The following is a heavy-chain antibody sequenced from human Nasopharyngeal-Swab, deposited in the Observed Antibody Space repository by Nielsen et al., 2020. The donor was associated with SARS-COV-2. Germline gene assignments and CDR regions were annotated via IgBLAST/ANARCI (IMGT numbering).Heavy chain of an antibody. D-gene: IGHD1-20*01. V-gene: IGHV4-38-2*02. CDR3: ARVSVMYNWKGVVDY. J-gene: IGHJ4*02. Sequence: WIRQPPGKGLEWIGSIYHSGSTYHNPSLKSRVTISVDTSKNQFSLKLSSVTAADTAVYYCARVSVMYNWKGVVDYWGQGTLVTVSS. CDR2: IYHSGST.